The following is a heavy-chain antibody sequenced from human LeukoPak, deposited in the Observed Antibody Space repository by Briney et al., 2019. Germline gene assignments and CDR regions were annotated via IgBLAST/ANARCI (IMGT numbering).Heavy chain of an antibody. CDR2: INWNGGST. J-gene: IGHJ4*02. CDR3: ARWGYYYDSSGYYHGIDY. V-gene: IGHV3-20*04. Sequence: GGSLRLSCAASGFTFYDYGMSWVRQAPGKGLEWVSGINWNGGSTVYADSVKGRFTISRDNANNSLYLQMNSLRAEDTALYYCARWGYYYDSSGYYHGIDYWGQGTLVTVSS. CDR1: GFTFYDYG. D-gene: IGHD3-22*01.